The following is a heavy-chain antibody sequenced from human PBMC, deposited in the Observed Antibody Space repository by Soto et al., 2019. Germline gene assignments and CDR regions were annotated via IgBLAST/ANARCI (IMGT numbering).Heavy chain of an antibody. CDR1: GFTFSSYG. J-gene: IGHJ5*02. V-gene: IGHV3-33*01. D-gene: IGHD2-2*01. CDR3: ARGITYCSSTSCYPGWFDP. CDR2: IWYDGSNK. Sequence: PGGSLRLSCAASGFTFSSYGMHWVRQAPGKGLEWVAVIWYDGSNKYYADSVKGRFTISRDNSKNTLYLQMNSLRAEDTAVYYCARGITYCSSTSCYPGWFDPWGQGTLVTVYS.